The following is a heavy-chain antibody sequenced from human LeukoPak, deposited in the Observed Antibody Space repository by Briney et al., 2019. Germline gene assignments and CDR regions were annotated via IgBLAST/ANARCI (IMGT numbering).Heavy chain of an antibody. CDR1: GYTFTGYY. V-gene: IGHV1-2*02. CDR3: ARGKIEGDILTGKTGPDY. Sequence: GASVKVSCKASGYTFTGYYMHWVRQAPGQGLEWMGWINPNSGGTNYAQKFQGRVTMTRDTSISTAYMELSRLRSDDTAVYYCARGKIEGDILTGKTGPDYWGQGTLVTVSS. J-gene: IGHJ4*02. CDR2: INPNSGGT. D-gene: IGHD3-9*01.